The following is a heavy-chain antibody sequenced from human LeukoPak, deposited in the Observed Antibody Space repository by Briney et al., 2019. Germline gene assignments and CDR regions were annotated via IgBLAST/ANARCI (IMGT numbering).Heavy chain of an antibody. Sequence: GRSLRLSCAASGFTFSSYAMHWVRQAPGKGLEWVAVISYDGSNKYYADSVKGRFTISRDNSKNTLYLQMNSLRAEDTAVYYCARSLSGYGELPSWYFDLWGRGTLVTVSS. CDR3: ARSLSGYGELPSWYFDL. CDR2: ISYDGSNK. D-gene: IGHD5-12*01. J-gene: IGHJ2*01. CDR1: GFTFSSYA. V-gene: IGHV3-30-3*01.